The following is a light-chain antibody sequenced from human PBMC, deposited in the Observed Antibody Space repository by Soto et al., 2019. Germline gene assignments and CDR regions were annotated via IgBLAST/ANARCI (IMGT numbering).Light chain of an antibody. CDR3: QSHDSSLSGWV. V-gene: IGLV1-40*01. Sequence: QSVLTQPPSVSGAPGQRVTISCTESSSNIGAGYDVHWYQQLPGTAPKLLIYGNSNRPSGVPDRFSGSKSGTSASLAITGLQAEDDADYYCQSHDSSLSGWVFGGGTKLTVL. CDR2: GNS. CDR1: SSNIGAGYD. J-gene: IGLJ3*02.